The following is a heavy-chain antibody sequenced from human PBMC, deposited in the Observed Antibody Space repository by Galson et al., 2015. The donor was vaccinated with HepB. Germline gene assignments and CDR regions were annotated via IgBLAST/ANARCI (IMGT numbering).Heavy chain of an antibody. V-gene: IGHV3-11*01. Sequence: SLRLSCVASGFTFSDYYMSWIRQAPGKGLEWVSYISSSGSTIYYADSVKGRFTISRDNAKNSLYLQVNSLTAEDTALYYCARDGRASGGDFDNWGQGTLVTVSS. J-gene: IGHJ4*02. CDR1: GFTFSDYY. CDR3: ARDGRASGGDFDN. CDR2: ISSSGSTI. D-gene: IGHD3-10*01.